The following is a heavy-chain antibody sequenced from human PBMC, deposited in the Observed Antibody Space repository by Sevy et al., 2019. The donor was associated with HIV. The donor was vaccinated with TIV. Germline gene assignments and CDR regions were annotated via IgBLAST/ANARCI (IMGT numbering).Heavy chain of an antibody. J-gene: IGHJ6*02. CDR1: GFTFSSYS. CDR2: ISSSSSYI. Sequence: GGSLRLSCAASGFTFSSYSMNWVRQAPGKGLEWVSSISSSSSYIYYADSVKGRFTISRDNAKNSMYMQMNSLGAEDTAVYYCASASEYYDILTSYHRTYYYGMDVWGQGTTVTVSS. V-gene: IGHV3-21*01. D-gene: IGHD3-9*01. CDR3: ASASEYYDILTSYHRTYYYGMDV.